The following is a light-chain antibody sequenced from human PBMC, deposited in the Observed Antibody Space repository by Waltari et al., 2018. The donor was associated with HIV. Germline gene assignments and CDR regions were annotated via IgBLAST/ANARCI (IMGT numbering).Light chain of an antibody. CDR2: GAS. J-gene: IGKJ2*01. V-gene: IGKV3-20*01. CDR1: QSVSSNY. Sequence: EIVLTQSPGTLSLSPGERATLSCRAGQSVSSNYLAWYQQKPGQAPRLIIYGASNRATGIPARFSGSGSGTDFTLTISRLEPEDFAVYYCQQYANSPPMYTCGQGTKLEIK. CDR3: QQYANSPPMYT.